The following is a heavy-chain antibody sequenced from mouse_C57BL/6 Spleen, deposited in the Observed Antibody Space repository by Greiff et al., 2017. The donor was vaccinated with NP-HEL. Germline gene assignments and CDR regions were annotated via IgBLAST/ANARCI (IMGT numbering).Heavy chain of an antibody. CDR3: ARYNWAIYAMDY. CDR1: GFTFTDYY. J-gene: IGHJ4*01. D-gene: IGHD4-1*01. CDR2: IRNKANGYTT. Sequence: EVQVVESGGGLVQPGGSLSLSCAASGFTFTDYYMSWVRQPPGKALEWLGFIRNKANGYTTEYSASVKGRFTISRDNSQSILYLQMNALRAEDSATYYCARYNWAIYAMDYWGQGTSVTVSS. V-gene: IGHV7-3*01.